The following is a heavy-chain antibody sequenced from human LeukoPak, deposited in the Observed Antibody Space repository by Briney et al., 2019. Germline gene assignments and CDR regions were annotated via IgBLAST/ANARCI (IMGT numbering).Heavy chain of an antibody. CDR2: ISTYNGNT. CDR3: ARSRELTYYYMDV. V-gene: IGHV1-18*01. CDR1: GYSFTTYS. J-gene: IGHJ6*03. Sequence: ASVKVSCEASGYSFTTYSISWVRQAPGQGLEWMGWISTYNGNTNYAQELQGRVTMTTDTSTSTAYMELRSLRSDDTAVYYCARSRELTYYYMDVWGNGTTVTVSS. D-gene: IGHD1-26*01.